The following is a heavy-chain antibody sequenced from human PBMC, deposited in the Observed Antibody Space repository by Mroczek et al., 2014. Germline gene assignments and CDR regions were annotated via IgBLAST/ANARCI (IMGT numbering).Heavy chain of an antibody. CDR2: IYYSGST. CDR1: GGSISSGGYY. Sequence: QVQLQESGPGLVKPSQTLSLTCTVSGGSISSGGYYWSWIRQHPGKGLEWIGYIYYSGSTYYNPSLKSRVTISVDTSKNQFSLKLSSVTAADTAVYYCARGGRDCSSTSCPTYYYYYYMDVWGKGTTVTVSS. D-gene: IGHD2-2*01. J-gene: IGHJ6*03. V-gene: IGHV4-31*03. CDR3: ARGGRDCSSTSCPTYYYYYYMDV.